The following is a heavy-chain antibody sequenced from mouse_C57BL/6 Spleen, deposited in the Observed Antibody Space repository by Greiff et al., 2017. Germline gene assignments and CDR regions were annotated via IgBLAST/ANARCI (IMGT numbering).Heavy chain of an antibody. J-gene: IGHJ2*01. CDR3: ARGDYSLYFDY. CDR1: GYTFTSYW. V-gene: IGHV1-59*01. Sequence: QVQLQQPGAELVRPGTSVKLSCKASGYTFTSYWMHWVKQRPGQGLEWIGVIDPSDSYTNYNQKFKGKATLTVDTSSSTAYMQLSSLTSEDSAVYYCARGDYSLYFDYWGQGTTLTVSS. D-gene: IGHD2-4*01. CDR2: IDPSDSYT.